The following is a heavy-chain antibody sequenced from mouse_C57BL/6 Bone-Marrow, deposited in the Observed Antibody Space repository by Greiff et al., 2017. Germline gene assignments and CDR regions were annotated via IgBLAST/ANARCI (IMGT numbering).Heavy chain of an antibody. CDR3: TTVLYPDYFDY. Sequence: EVKLQQSGAELVRPGASVKLSCTASGFNIKDDYMHWVKQRPEQGLEWIGWIDPENGDTEYASKFQGKATITADTSSNTAYLQLSRLTSEDTAVYCCTTVLYPDYFDYWGQGTTLTVSS. D-gene: IGHD2-12*01. J-gene: IGHJ2*01. V-gene: IGHV14-4*01. CDR2: IDPENGDT. CDR1: GFNIKDDY.